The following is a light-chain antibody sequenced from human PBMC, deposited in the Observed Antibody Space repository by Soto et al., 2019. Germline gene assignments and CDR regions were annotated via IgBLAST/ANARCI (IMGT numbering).Light chain of an antibody. CDR3: QQSYSTLLT. V-gene: IGKV1-39*01. CDR2: AAS. J-gene: IGKJ2*01. Sequence: DIQMTQSPSSLSASVGDRVTITCRASQRISSYVNWYQQHPGKAPKPLIYAASSLQSGVPSRFSGSASGTDFTLTISSLQPEDFATYYCQQSYSTLLTFGQGTKVDIK. CDR1: QRISSY.